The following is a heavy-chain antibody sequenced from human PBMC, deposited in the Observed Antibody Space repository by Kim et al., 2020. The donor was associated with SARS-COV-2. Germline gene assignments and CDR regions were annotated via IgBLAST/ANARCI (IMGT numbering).Heavy chain of an antibody. CDR3: ARGMDNIFTGYSPAEYFQS. D-gene: IGHD3-9*01. Sequence: GGSLRLSCAASGFTFSSYSMNWVRQAPGKGLECISYISSRSSTIYYADSVKGRFTVSRDNAKNSLFLQMNSLRDEDTALYYCARGMDNIFTGYSPAEYFQSWGQGTLVTVSS. CDR1: GFTFSSYS. CDR2: ISSRSSTI. J-gene: IGHJ1*01. V-gene: IGHV3-48*02.